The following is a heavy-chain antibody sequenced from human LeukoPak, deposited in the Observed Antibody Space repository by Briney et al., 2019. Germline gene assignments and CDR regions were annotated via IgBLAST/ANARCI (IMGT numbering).Heavy chain of an antibody. CDR3: ARVFYSYGYYYGMDV. J-gene: IGHJ6*02. Sequence: ASVKVSCKASGYTFTSYAMHWVRQAPGQRLEWMGWINAGNGNTKYSQKFQGRVTITRDTSASTAYMELSSLRSEDTAVYYCARVFYSYGYYYGMDVWGQGTTVIVSS. CDR2: INAGNGNT. V-gene: IGHV1-3*01. D-gene: IGHD5-18*01. CDR1: GYTFTSYA.